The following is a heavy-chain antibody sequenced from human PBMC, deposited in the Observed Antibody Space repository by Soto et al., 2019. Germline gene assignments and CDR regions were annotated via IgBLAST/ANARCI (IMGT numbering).Heavy chain of an antibody. Sequence: QVQLVQSGAEEKKPGASVKVSCKASGYTFTSYAISWVRQAPGQRLEWMGWINAGNGNTKYSEKCQGRVTITRDTSASTAYMELSSLRSEDTAVYYCARDQRIAFDYWGQGTLVTVSS. CDR3: ARDQRIAFDY. D-gene: IGHD6-25*01. CDR1: GYTFTSYA. J-gene: IGHJ4*02. V-gene: IGHV1-3*05. CDR2: INAGNGNT.